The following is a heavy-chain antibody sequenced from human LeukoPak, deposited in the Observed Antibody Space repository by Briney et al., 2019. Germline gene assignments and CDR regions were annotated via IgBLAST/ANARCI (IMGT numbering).Heavy chain of an antibody. CDR2: ISSSGSTI. V-gene: IGHV3-48*04. CDR3: AKDLEWYYQVDWFDP. CDR1: GFTFSSYW. Sequence: GGSLRLSCAASGFTFSSYWMSWVRQAPGKGLEWVSYISSSGSTIYYADSVKGRFTISRDNAKNSLYLQMNSLRAEDTAVYYCAKDLEWYYQVDWFDPWGQGTLVTVSS. D-gene: IGHD3-10*01. J-gene: IGHJ5*02.